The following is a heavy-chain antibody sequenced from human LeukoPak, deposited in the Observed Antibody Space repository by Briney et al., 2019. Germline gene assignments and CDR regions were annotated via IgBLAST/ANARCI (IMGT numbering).Heavy chain of an antibody. CDR3: ARFRAGDMVAAYAFDI. J-gene: IGHJ3*02. V-gene: IGHV1-2*03. D-gene: IGHD1-14*01. CDR2: INPNSGGT. CDR1: GYTFTGYY. Sequence: LGASVKVSCKASGYTFTGYYIHWVRQAPGQGLEWMGWINPNSGGTNYAQKFQGRVTMTRDTSISTAYMELSRLRSDDTAVYYCARFRAGDMVAAYAFDIWGQGTMVTVSS.